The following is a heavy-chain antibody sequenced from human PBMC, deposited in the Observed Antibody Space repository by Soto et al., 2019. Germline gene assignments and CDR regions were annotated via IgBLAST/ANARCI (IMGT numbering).Heavy chain of an antibody. D-gene: IGHD3-10*01. CDR2: MKQDGSEK. Sequence: GGSLRLSCAASGFTFSSSWMNWVRQAPGKGLEWVANMKQDGSEKYYVDSVKGRFTISRDNAKNSLYLQMNSLRVEDTAVYYCARDLWFGAYAFDIWGQGTMVTGSS. J-gene: IGHJ3*02. CDR1: GFTFSSSW. V-gene: IGHV3-7*03. CDR3: ARDLWFGAYAFDI.